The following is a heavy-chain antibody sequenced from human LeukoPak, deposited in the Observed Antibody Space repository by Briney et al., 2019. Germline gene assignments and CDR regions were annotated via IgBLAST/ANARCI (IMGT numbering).Heavy chain of an antibody. CDR1: GFTFSSYA. J-gene: IGHJ1*01. Sequence: PGGSLRLSCAASGFTFSSYAMHWVRQAPGKGLEWVAVISYDGSNKYYADSVKGRFTISRDNSKNTLYLQMNSLRAEDTAVYYCASSGSSSWLEYFQHWGQGTLVTVSS. CDR3: ASSGSSSWLEYFQH. D-gene: IGHD6-13*01. CDR2: ISYDGSNK. V-gene: IGHV3-30-3*01.